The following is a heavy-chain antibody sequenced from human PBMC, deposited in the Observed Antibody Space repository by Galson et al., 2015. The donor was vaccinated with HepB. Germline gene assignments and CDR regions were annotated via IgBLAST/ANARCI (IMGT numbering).Heavy chain of an antibody. CDR3: ARDQVPNYDFWSGLPTMGV. CDR1: GYTFTSYA. J-gene: IGHJ6*04. V-gene: IGHV7-4-1*02. CDR2: INTNTGNP. Sequence: SVKVSCKASGYTFTSYAMNWVRQAPGQGLEWMGWINTNTGNPTYAQGFTGRFVFSLDTSVGTAYLQISSLKAEDTAVYYCARDQVPNYDFWSGLPTMGVWGKGTTVTVSS. D-gene: IGHD3-3*01.